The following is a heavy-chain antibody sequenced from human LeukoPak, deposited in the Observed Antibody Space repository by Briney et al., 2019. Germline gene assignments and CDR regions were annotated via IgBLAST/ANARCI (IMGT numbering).Heavy chain of an antibody. Sequence: SQTLSLTCTVSGGSMSSGSYCWSWIRQPAGKGLEWIGRIYTSGSTNYNPSLKSRVTISVDTSKNQFSLKLSSVTAADTAVYYCARGRDGYRKGYFDYWGQGTLVTVSS. V-gene: IGHV4-61*02. CDR1: GGSMSSGSYC. J-gene: IGHJ4*02. CDR2: IYTSGST. D-gene: IGHD5-24*01. CDR3: ARGRDGYRKGYFDY.